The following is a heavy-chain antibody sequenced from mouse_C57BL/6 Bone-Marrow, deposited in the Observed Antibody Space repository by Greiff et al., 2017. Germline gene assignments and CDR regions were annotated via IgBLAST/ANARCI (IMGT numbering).Heavy chain of an antibody. J-gene: IGHJ4*01. Sequence: QVQLQQSGAELVRPGASVKLSCTASGFNIKDYYMHWVKQRPGQGLEWIGNIYPSDSETHYNQKFKDKATLTVDKSSSTAYMQLSSLTSEDSAVYYCATGTLYYAMDYWGQGTSVTVSS. CDR3: ATGTLYYAMDY. V-gene: IGHV1-61*01. CDR1: GFNIKDYY. CDR2: IYPSDSET. D-gene: IGHD4-1*01.